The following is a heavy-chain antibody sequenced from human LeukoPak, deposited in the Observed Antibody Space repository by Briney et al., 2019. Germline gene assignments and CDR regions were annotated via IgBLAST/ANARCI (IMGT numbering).Heavy chain of an antibody. Sequence: SVKVSCKASGYTFTSYDINWVRQAPGQGLEWMGRIIPILGIANYAQKFQGRVTITADKSTSTAYMELSSLRSDDTAVYYCARDYIGITMVRGSPPFDYWGQGTLVTVSS. CDR1: GYTFTSYD. CDR2: IIPILGIA. D-gene: IGHD3-10*01. V-gene: IGHV1-69*04. CDR3: ARDYIGITMVRGSPPFDY. J-gene: IGHJ4*02.